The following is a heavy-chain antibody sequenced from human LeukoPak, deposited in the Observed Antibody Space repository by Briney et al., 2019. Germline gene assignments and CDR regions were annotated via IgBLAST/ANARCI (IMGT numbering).Heavy chain of an antibody. D-gene: IGHD2-15*01. Sequence: GGSLRLSCAASGFTFSSYSMNWVRQAPGKGLEWVSYISSSSSTIYYADSVKGRFTISRDNAKNSLYLQMNSLRAEDTAVYYCARDPSGDYYYYYMDVWGKGTTVTVSS. J-gene: IGHJ6*03. CDR1: GFTFSSYS. CDR3: ARDPSGDYYYYYMDV. CDR2: ISSSSSTI. V-gene: IGHV3-48*04.